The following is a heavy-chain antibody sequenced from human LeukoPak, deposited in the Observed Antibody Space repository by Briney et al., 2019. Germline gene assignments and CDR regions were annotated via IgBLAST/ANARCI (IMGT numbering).Heavy chain of an antibody. CDR1: GGSIRSGSYY. J-gene: IGHJ4*02. Sequence: SETLSLTCTVSGGSIRSGSYYWSWIRQPAGNGLEWIGRIYTSGSTNYNPSLQSRVTISVDTSKNQFSLKLSSVTAADTAVYYCARELRDYYDSSGYFGSFYYFDYWGQGTLVTVSS. CDR3: ARELRDYYDSSGYFGSFYYFDY. V-gene: IGHV4-61*02. CDR2: IYTSGST. D-gene: IGHD3-22*01.